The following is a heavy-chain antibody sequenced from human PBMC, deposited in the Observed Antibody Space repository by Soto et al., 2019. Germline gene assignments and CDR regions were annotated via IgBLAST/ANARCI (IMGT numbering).Heavy chain of an antibody. CDR2: ISEDAETD. D-gene: IGHD3-10*01. CDR3: AKAPFRRPYYFYGMDV. J-gene: IGHJ6*02. Sequence: PGGSLRLSCVASGFTFSDFGMHWVRQRPGKGLEWLAVISEDAETDFHADSVKGRFTVSRDNFKETLYLQMNGLTTDDSAVYFCAKAPFRRPYYFYGMDVWGQGTTVTVSS. CDR1: GFTFSDFG. V-gene: IGHV3-30*18.